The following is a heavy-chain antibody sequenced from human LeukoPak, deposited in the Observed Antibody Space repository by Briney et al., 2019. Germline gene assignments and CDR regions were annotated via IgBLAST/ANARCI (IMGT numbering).Heavy chain of an antibody. V-gene: IGHV3-30*18. D-gene: IGHD5-12*01. J-gene: IGHJ6*04. CDR1: GFSFSSNG. CDR3: AKERLDIVTTGYYYYGMDV. Sequence: GRSLRLSCAASGFSFSSNGMHWVRQAPGKGLEWVSVISYDGSNKYYVDSVKGRFTISRDNSKNTLYLQMNSLRAEDTAVYYCAKERLDIVTTGYYYYGMDVWDKGTTVTVSS. CDR2: ISYDGSNK.